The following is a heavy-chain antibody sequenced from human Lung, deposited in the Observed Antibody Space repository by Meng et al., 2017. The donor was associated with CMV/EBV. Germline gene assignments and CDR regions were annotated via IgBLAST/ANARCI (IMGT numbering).Heavy chain of an antibody. CDR3: ARQGRGGVVGANTLDY. CDR2: IYPADSDT. D-gene: IGHD1-26*01. Sequence: KVSXKASEYSFTNYWIGWVRQMPGKGLEWMGIIYPADSDTKYSPSFQGQVTISADKSINTAYLQWSSLKPSDTAMYYCARQGRGGVVGANTLDYWGQGTLVTVSS. CDR1: EYSFTNYW. V-gene: IGHV5-51*01. J-gene: IGHJ4*02.